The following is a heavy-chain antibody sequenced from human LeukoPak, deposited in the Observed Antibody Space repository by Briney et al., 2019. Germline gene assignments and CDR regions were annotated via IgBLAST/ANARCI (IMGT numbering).Heavy chain of an antibody. Sequence: PSETLSLTCAVSGYSISSGYFWDWIRQPPGKGLEWIGSIFHSGRTYYNPPLKSRVTISVDTSKNQFPLRLSSVTAADTAVYYCARRSGSGWNYFDYWGQGTLVTVSS. J-gene: IGHJ4*02. D-gene: IGHD6-19*01. CDR1: GYSISSGYF. CDR2: IFHSGRT. CDR3: ARRSGSGWNYFDY. V-gene: IGHV4-38-2*01.